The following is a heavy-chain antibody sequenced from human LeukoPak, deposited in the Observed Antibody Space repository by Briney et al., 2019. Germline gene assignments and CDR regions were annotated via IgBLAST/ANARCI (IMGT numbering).Heavy chain of an antibody. CDR2: IDPRDSYT. V-gene: IGHV5-10-1*01. D-gene: IGHD6-6*01. J-gene: IGHJ6*02. Sequence: GESLKISCKGSGYTFTNYWISWVRQMPGKGLEWMGRIDPRDSYTNYSPSFQGRVTISADKSISTAYLQWGSLKASDTAMYYCARRSIAARLGEYYYYYGMDVWGQGTTVTVSS. CDR1: GYTFTNYW. CDR3: ARRSIAARLGEYYYYYGMDV.